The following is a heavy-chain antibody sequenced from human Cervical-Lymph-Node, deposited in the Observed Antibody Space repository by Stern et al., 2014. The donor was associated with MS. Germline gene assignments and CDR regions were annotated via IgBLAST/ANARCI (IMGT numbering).Heavy chain of an antibody. Sequence: VQLVESGPGPVKPSETLSLTCTVSGGSISSYYWSWIRQPTGKGLEWIGYVYYSGSTNYNPSLKSRVTISVDTSKKQFSLKLSSVTAADTAVYYCARGTFFDAFDIWGQGTMVTVSS. J-gene: IGHJ3*02. CDR1: GGSISSYY. V-gene: IGHV4-59*01. CDR2: VYYSGST. CDR3: ARGTFFDAFDI.